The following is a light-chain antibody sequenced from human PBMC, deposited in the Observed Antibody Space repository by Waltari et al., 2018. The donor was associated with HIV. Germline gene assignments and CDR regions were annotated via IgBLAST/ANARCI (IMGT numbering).Light chain of an antibody. CDR2: LNNNGSH. CDR3: QTWGTGIQV. Sequence: QLVVTQSPSASASLGASVKLTCTLSSRHSTYAIARHQQQPEKAPRYLMKLNNNGSHIKGDGIPNRFSGSSSGAERYLTISSLQSEDEADYYCQTWGTGIQVFGGGTKLTVL. V-gene: IGLV4-69*01. J-gene: IGLJ3*02. CDR1: SRHSTYA.